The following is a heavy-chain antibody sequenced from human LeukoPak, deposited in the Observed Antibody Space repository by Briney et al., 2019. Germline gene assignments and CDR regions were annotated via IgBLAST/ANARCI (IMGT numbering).Heavy chain of an antibody. CDR1: GGSISSGGYF. Sequence: PSQTLSLTCTVSGGSISSGGYFWSWIRQYPGKGLEWIGYISYSGSTYYNPILKSRVTISVDTSKNQFSLKLRSVTAADTAGYYCAREVEYYDSSGYSNYFDYWGQGTLVTVSS. V-gene: IGHV4-31*03. CDR2: ISYSGST. J-gene: IGHJ4*02. D-gene: IGHD3-22*01. CDR3: AREVEYYDSSGYSNYFDY.